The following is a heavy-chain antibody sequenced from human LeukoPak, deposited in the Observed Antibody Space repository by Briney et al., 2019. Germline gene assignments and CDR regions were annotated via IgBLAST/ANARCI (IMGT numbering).Heavy chain of an antibody. CDR1: GFTFDTYS. V-gene: IGHV3-48*02. Sequence: GGSLRLSCAASGFTFDTYSMNWVRQAPGKGLEWVSYISSGGSTIYYADSVRGRFTISRDNAKNSLYLQMGSLRDEDTAVYYCARDWSYYYYGMDVWGQGTTVTVSS. J-gene: IGHJ6*02. CDR2: ISSGGSTI. CDR3: ARDWSYYYYGMDV.